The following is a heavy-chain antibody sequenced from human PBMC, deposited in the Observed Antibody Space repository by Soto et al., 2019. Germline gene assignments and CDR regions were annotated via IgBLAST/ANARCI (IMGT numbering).Heavy chain of an antibody. CDR1: GDSCTSYW. J-gene: IGHJ3*02. Sequence: PGESLKISCKGSGDSCTSYWIGWVRQMPGKGLEWMGIIYPGDSDTRYSPSFQGQVTISADKSISTAYLQWSSLKASDTAMYYCARTPPEYSGYDYAFDIWGQGTMVTVSS. CDR3: ARTPPEYSGYDYAFDI. CDR2: IYPGDSDT. V-gene: IGHV5-51*01. D-gene: IGHD5-12*01.